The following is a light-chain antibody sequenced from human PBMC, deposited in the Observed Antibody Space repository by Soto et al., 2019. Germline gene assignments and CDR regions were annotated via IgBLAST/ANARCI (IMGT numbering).Light chain of an antibody. CDR1: QSVSSY. V-gene: IGKV3-11*01. CDR3: QQRSNWPPWT. Sequence: EIVLTPSPGTLSLSSGERATLSCRASQSVSSYLAWYQQKPGQAPRLLIYDASNRATGIPARFSGSGSGTDFTLTISSLEPEDFAVYYCQQRSNWPPWTFGQGTKVDIK. CDR2: DAS. J-gene: IGKJ1*01.